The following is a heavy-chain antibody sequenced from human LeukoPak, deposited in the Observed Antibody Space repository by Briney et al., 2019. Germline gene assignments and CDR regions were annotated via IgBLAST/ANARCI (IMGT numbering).Heavy chain of an antibody. J-gene: IGHJ4*02. CDR3: ARECISGSCYSE. CDR2: IYYSGST. CDR1: GGSISSYY. D-gene: IGHD2-15*01. Sequence: SETLSLTCTVSGGSISSYYWSWIRQPPGKGLEWIGYIYYSGSTYYNPSLKSRVTISVDTSKNQFSLKLSSVTAADTAVYYCARECISGSCYSEWGQGTLVTVSS. V-gene: IGHV4-59*12.